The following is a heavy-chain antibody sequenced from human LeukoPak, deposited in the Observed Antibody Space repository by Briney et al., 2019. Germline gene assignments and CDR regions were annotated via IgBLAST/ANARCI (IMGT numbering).Heavy chain of an antibody. D-gene: IGHD2-21*02. J-gene: IGHJ4*02. Sequence: PXGSLRLSCAASGFTFSSYAMHWVRQAPGKGLEWVAVISYDGSNKYYADSVKGRFTISRDNSKNTLYLQMNSLRAEDTAVYYCAKKSPPTDTVVTDDYWGQGTLVTVSS. CDR2: ISYDGSNK. V-gene: IGHV3-30-3*02. CDR3: AKKSPPTDTVVTDDY. CDR1: GFTFSSYA.